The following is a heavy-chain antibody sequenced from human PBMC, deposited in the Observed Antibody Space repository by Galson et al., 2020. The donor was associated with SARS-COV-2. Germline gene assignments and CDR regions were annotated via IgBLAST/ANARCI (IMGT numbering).Heavy chain of an antibody. D-gene: IGHD4-17*01. CDR2: INPNSGGT. Sequence: ASVKISCKASGYTFTGYYMHCVRQAPGQGLEWMGWINPNSGGTNYAQKFQGRVTMTRDTSISTAYMELSRLISDDTAVYYCARDNTVTQAAWFDPWGEGTLVTGSS. V-gene: IGHV1-2*02. J-gene: IGHJ5*02. CDR1: GYTFTGYY. CDR3: ARDNTVTQAAWFDP.